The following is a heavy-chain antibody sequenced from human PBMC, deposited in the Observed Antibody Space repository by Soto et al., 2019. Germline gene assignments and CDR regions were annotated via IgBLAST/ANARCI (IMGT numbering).Heavy chain of an antibody. CDR1: GFTFSSYG. V-gene: IGHV3-7*01. CDR3: ARDFDGPPWS. Sequence: GGSLRLSCAASGFTFSSYGMHWVRQAPGKGLEWVANIKQDGSEKYYVDSVKGRFTISRDNAKNSLYLQMNSLRAEDTAVYYCARDFDGPPWSWGQGTLVTVSS. J-gene: IGHJ4*02. D-gene: IGHD3-9*01. CDR2: IKQDGSEK.